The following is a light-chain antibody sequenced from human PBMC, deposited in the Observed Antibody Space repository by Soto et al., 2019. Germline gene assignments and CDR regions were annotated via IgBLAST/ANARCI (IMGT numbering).Light chain of an antibody. CDR3: SSYTGGSTVV. CDR2: DVS. V-gene: IGLV2-14*01. CDR1: SSDIGDYNY. J-gene: IGLJ2*01. Sequence: QSALTQPASVSGSPGQSIAISCTGSSSDIGDYNYVSWYQQHPGKAPKLMIFDVSTRPSGGSNRFSGSMSGHTASRTISGLQPEDEADYYCSSYTGGSTVVFGGGTKVPVL.